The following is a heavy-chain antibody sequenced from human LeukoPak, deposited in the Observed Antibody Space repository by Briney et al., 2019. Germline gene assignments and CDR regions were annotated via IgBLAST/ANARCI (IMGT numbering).Heavy chain of an antibody. D-gene: IGHD4-17*01. V-gene: IGHV3-23*01. Sequence: GGSLRLSCAASGFTFSSYAMSWVRQPPGKGLEWVSVISGSGGSTYYADSVKGRFTISRDNSKNTLYLQMNSLRADDTAVYYCAKFFAVTSGFVDAFDIWGQGTMVTVSS. CDR1: GFTFSSYA. J-gene: IGHJ3*02. CDR3: AKFFAVTSGFVDAFDI. CDR2: ISGSGGST.